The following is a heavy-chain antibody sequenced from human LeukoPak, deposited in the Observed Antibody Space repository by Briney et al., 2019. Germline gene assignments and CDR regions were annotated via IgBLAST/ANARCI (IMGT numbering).Heavy chain of an antibody. J-gene: IGHJ6*02. CDR2: INHSGST. Sequence: SETLSLTCTVSGDSISGYYWSWIRQPPGKGLEWIGEINHSGSTNYNPSLKSRVTISVDTSKNQFSLKLCSVTAADTAVYYCARGHLYGSGSSRPINYYYYYGMDVWGQGTTVTVSS. D-gene: IGHD3-10*01. CDR1: GDSISGYY. V-gene: IGHV4-34*01. CDR3: ARGHLYGSGSSRPINYYYYYGMDV.